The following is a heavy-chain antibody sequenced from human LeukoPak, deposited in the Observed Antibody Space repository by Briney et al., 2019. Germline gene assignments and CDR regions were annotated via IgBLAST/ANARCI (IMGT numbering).Heavy chain of an antibody. CDR2: INHSGST. J-gene: IGHJ4*02. CDR1: GGSFSGYY. Sequence: SETLSLTCAVYGGSFSGYYWSWIRQPPGEGLEWIREINHSGSTNYNPSLKSRVTISVDTSKNQFSLKLSSVTAADTAVYYCARGQVVVVPAAMTIAAAVTYYFDYWGQGTLVTVSS. D-gene: IGHD2-2*01. CDR3: ARGQVVVVPAAMTIAAAVTYYFDY. V-gene: IGHV4-34*01.